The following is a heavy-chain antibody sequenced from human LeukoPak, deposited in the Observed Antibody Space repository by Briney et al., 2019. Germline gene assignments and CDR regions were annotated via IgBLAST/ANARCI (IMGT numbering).Heavy chain of an antibody. D-gene: IGHD2-8*01. J-gene: IGHJ4*02. CDR1: VYTFTGYY. V-gene: IGHV1-2*02. CDR3: AVDKYCSNGVCYPDY. Sequence: ASVTVSCKGSVYTFTGYYLHWVRPPPGQGVEGVGWIYRNSGSTNYAQKIQGRVTMTTDTSTSTAYMELRSLRSDDTAVYYCAVDKYCSNGVCYPDYWGQGTLVTVSS. CDR2: IYRNSGST.